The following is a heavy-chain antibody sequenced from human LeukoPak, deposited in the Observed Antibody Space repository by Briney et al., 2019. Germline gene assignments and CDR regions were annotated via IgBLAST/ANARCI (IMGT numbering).Heavy chain of an antibody. V-gene: IGHV3-21*04. CDR3: TRDSGTYNWFDP. CDR2: ITTSSTYI. J-gene: IGHJ5*02. CDR1: GFTFSSYS. Sequence: GGSLRLSCAAPGFTFSSYSMSWVRQAPGKGLEWVSSITTSSTYISYADSVKGRFTISRDNAKNSLYMQMKSLKTEDTALYYCTRDSGTYNWFDPWGQGTLVTVSS. D-gene: IGHD1-26*01.